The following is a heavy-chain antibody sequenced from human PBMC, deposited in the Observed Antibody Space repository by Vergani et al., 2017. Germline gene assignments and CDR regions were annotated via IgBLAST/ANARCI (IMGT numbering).Heavy chain of an antibody. J-gene: IGHJ6*03. CDR1: GGSFSGYY. Sequence: QVQLQQWGAGLLKPSETLSLTCAVYGGSFSGYYWSWIRQPPGKGLEWIGEINHSGSTNYNPSLKSRVTISVDTSKNQFSLKLSSVTAADTAVYYCARDRLHYDFWSAHPYYYMDVWGKGTTVTVSS. CDR2: INHSGST. D-gene: IGHD3-3*01. V-gene: IGHV4-34*01. CDR3: ARDRLHYDFWSAHPYYYMDV.